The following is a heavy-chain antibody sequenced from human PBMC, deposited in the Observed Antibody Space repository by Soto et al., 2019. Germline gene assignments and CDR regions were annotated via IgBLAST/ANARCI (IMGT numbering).Heavy chain of an antibody. V-gene: IGHV1-46*01. Sequence: ASVKVSCKAPRDTFTSYYINWVRQAPGQGLEWMGVINPHGGSTAYAQKFKGRVTLTRDTSASTVYMEVSSLTSEDTAMYYCARSSGGNFGIIMEGANWFAPWGQGTLVTVSS. J-gene: IGHJ5*02. CDR3: ARSSGGNFGIIMEGANWFAP. D-gene: IGHD1-26*01. CDR1: RDTFTSYY. CDR2: INPHGGST.